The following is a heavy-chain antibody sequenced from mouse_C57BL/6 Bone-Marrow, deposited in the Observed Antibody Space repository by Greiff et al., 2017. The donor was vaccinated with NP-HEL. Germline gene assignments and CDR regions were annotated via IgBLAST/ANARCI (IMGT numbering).Heavy chain of an antibody. CDR3: ARGGPPFAY. CDR2: IDPSDSYT. Sequence: QVQLQQSGAELVRPGPSVKLSCKASGYTFTSYWMHWVKQRPGQGLEWIGVIDPSDSYTNYNQKFKGKATLTVDTSSSTAYMQLSSLTSEDSAVYYCARGGPPFAYWGQGTLVTVSA. V-gene: IGHV1-59*01. J-gene: IGHJ3*01. CDR1: GYTFTSYW. D-gene: IGHD3-3*01.